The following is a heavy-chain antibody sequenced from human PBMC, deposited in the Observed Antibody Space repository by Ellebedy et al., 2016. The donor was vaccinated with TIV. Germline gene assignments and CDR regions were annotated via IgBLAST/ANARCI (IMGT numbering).Heavy chain of an antibody. D-gene: IGHD2-8*02. Sequence: GESLKISXAASGFTFSNYGIHWVRQAPGKGLEWLAVIAYDGSTKYYADSVKGRFTISRDNSKNTLYLEMSSLKTDDTAVYYCAKARGGGGVRIIATLFDYWGQGTLVTVSS. CDR3: AKARGGGGVRIIATLFDY. J-gene: IGHJ4*02. CDR1: GFTFSNYG. V-gene: IGHV3-30*18. CDR2: IAYDGSTK.